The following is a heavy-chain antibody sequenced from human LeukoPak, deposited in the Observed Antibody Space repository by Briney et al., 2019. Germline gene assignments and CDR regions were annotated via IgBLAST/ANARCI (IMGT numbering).Heavy chain of an antibody. Sequence: ASVKVSCKASGYTFTSYYMHWVRQAPGQGLEWMGIINPSGGSISYAQKFQGRDTMTRDTSTSTVYMELSSLRSEDTAVYYCARESRTYYYYYGMDVWGQGTTVTVSS. CDR3: ARESRTYYYYYGMDV. D-gene: IGHD1-14*01. V-gene: IGHV1-46*01. J-gene: IGHJ6*02. CDR1: GYTFTSYY. CDR2: INPSGGSI.